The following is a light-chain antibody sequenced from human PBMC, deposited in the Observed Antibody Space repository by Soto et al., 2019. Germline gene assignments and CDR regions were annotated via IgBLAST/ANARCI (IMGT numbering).Light chain of an antibody. CDR1: QSVSSY. Sequence: EIVLTQSPATLSLSPGERATLSCRASQSVSSYLAWYQQTPGQAPRLLIYDASNRATGIPARFSGSGSGTDFTLTISSLEPADFAVYYCQQRSNWPPTFGGGTKVEIK. V-gene: IGKV3-11*01. J-gene: IGKJ4*01. CDR2: DAS. CDR3: QQRSNWPPT.